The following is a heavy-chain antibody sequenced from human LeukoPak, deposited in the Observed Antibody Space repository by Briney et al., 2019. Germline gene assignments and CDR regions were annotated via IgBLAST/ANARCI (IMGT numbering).Heavy chain of an antibody. Sequence: GGSLRLSCAASGFTFSSYALSWVRQAPGKGLQWVSTIRAGGGHTYYADSVKGRFTVSRDSSKNTLYLQMSSLGAEDTAVYYCAKALGEVAGTLDYWGQGTPVTVSS. CDR1: GFTFSSYA. J-gene: IGHJ4*02. CDR2: IRAGGGHT. CDR3: AKALGEVAGTLDY. V-gene: IGHV3-23*01. D-gene: IGHD6-19*01.